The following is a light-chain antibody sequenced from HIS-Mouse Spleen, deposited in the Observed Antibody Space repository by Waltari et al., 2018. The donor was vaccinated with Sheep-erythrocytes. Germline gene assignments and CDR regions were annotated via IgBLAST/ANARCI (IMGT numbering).Light chain of an antibody. CDR3: QQRSNWYT. J-gene: IGKJ2*01. CDR1: QGISSY. Sequence: DIQLTQSPSFLSASVGDRVTITCRASQGISSYLAWYQQKPGKAPKLLTYAASTLQSGVPARFSGSGSGTDFTLTISSLEPEDFAVYYCQQRSNWYTFGQGTKLEIK. CDR2: AAS. V-gene: IGKV1-9*01.